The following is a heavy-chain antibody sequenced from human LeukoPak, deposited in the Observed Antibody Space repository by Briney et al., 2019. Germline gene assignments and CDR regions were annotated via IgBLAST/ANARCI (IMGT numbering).Heavy chain of an antibody. D-gene: IGHD6-13*01. J-gene: IGHJ4*02. Sequence: GGSLRLSCAASGFSFNTYRMSWVRQAPGKGLEWVANIKEDGSEKYYVDSVKGRFTISRDNAKNSLYLQMNSLRAEDTAVYYCARDRLAAAGFDYWGQGTLVTVSS. CDR3: ARDRLAAAGFDY. CDR2: IKEDGSEK. V-gene: IGHV3-7*01. CDR1: GFSFNTYR.